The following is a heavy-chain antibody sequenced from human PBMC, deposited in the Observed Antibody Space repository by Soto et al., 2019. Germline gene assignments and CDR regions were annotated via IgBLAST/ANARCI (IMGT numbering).Heavy chain of an antibody. J-gene: IGHJ4*02. D-gene: IGHD3-3*01. CDR1: GYTFTSYA. CDR2: INAGNGNT. CDR3: ARARGYDFWSGYYKEDPFDY. V-gene: IGHV1-3*01. Sequence: GASVKVSCKASGYTFTSYAMHWVRQAPGQRIEWMGWINAGNGNTKYSQKFQGRVTITRDTSASTAYMELSSLRSEDTAVYYCARARGYDFWSGYYKEDPFDYWGQGTLVTVSS.